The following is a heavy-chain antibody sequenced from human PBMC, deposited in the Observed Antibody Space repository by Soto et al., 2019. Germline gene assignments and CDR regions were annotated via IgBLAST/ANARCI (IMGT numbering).Heavy chain of an antibody. J-gene: IGHJ4*02. CDR2: VSSRSSYT. Sequence: GGSLRLSCAASGFTFSDYYMSWIRQAPGKGLEWVSYVSSRSSYTNFADSVKGRFTISRDNAKNSLYLQMNSLSAEGTAMYYCARDLMDYLVLPSRPPKHLQTPPYWGQGPLVTVSS. V-gene: IGHV3-11*06. CDR1: GFTFSDYY. CDR3: ARDLMDYLVLPSRPPKHLQTPPY. D-gene: IGHD4-17*01.